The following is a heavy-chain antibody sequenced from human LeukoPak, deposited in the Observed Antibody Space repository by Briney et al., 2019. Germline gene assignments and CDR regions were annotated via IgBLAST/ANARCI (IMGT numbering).Heavy chain of an antibody. V-gene: IGHV4-34*01. Sequence: PSETLSLTCAVYGGSFSGYYWSWIRQPPGKGLEWIGEINHSGSTNYNPSLKSRVTISVDTSKNQFSLKLSSVTAADTAVYYCARGRLYDFWSGQGGGMDVWGQGTTVTVSS. CDR2: INHSGST. D-gene: IGHD3-3*01. CDR1: GGSFSGYY. J-gene: IGHJ6*02. CDR3: ARGRLYDFWSGQGGGMDV.